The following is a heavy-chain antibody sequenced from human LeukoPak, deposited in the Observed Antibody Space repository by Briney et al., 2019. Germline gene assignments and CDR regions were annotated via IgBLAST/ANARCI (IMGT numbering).Heavy chain of an antibody. CDR3: ARLTARATYYFDY. V-gene: IGHV3-30*04. CDR1: GFTFSSYA. CDR2: ISHDGSNK. J-gene: IGHJ4*02. D-gene: IGHD5-18*01. Sequence: GGSLRLSCAASGFTFSSYAMHWVRQAPGKGLEWVAVISHDGSNKYYADSVKGRFTISRDNSKNTLYLQMNSLRAEDTAVYYCARLTARATYYFDYWGQGTLVTVSS.